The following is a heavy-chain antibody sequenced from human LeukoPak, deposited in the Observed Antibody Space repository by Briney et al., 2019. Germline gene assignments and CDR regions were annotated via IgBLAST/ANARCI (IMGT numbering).Heavy chain of an antibody. CDR2: FDPEDGET. CDR3: ATVRARITIPLLGAFDI. V-gene: IGHV1-24*01. Sequence: ASVKVSCKVSGYTLTELSMHWVRQAPGKGLEWMGGFDPEDGETTYAQKFQGRVTMTEDTSTDTAYMELSSLRSEDTAVYYCATVRARITIPLLGAFDIWGQGAMVTVSS. J-gene: IGHJ3*02. D-gene: IGHD3-9*01. CDR1: GYTLTELS.